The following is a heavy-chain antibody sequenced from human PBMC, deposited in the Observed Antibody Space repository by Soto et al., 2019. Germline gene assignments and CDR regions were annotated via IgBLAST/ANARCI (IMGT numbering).Heavy chain of an antibody. Sequence: PGGSLRLSCAASGFTFSSYAMSWVRQAPGKGLEWVSAISGSGGSTYYADSVKGRFTISRDNSKNTLYLQMNSLRAEDTAVYYCAKALPGTMVRGVIPPSLDYWGQGTLVTVSS. CDR2: ISGSGGST. CDR1: GFTFSSYA. D-gene: IGHD3-10*01. J-gene: IGHJ4*02. CDR3: AKALPGTMVRGVIPPSLDY. V-gene: IGHV3-23*01.